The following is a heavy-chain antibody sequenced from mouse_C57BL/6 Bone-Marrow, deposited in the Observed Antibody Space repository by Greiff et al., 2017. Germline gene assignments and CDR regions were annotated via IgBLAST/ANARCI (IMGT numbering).Heavy chain of an antibody. Sequence: QVQLQQPGAELVMPGASVKLSCKASGYTFTSYWMHWVKQRPGQGLEWIGEIDPSDSYTNYNQKFKGKSTLTVDKSSSTAYMQISSLTSEYSAFYYCTRRCRWLLRWYFDVWGTGTTVTVSS. D-gene: IGHD2-3*01. CDR2: IDPSDSYT. CDR3: TRRCRWLLRWYFDV. CDR1: GYTFTSYW. V-gene: IGHV1-69*01. J-gene: IGHJ1*03.